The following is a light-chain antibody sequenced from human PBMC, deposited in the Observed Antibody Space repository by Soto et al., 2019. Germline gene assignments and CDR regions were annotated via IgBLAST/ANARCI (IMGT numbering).Light chain of an antibody. J-gene: IGKJ5*01. CDR2: DTS. CDR1: QSVRNY. CDR3: QQRNSWPPTFT. V-gene: IGKV3-11*01. Sequence: ESVLTQSPATLSLSPGERATLSCRASQSVRNYLTWWQQKPGQAPRLLIYDTSIRATGIPARFSGSGSGTDFTLTISSLEPEDFAVYYCQQRNSWPPTFTFGQGTRLEIK.